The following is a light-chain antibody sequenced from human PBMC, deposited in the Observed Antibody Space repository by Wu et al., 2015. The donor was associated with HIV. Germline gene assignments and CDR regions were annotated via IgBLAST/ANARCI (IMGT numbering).Light chain of an antibody. CDR3: QQYGSSLTWT. CDR2: GAS. V-gene: IGKV3-20*01. Sequence: CRAEPRXFSEQDLVLVPARNRGHGSHGSSISGASTRASGIPDRFSGSGSGTEFTLTISRLEPEDFAVYYCQQYGSSLTWTFGQGTKVEI. J-gene: IGKJ1*01. CDR1: RXFSEQD.